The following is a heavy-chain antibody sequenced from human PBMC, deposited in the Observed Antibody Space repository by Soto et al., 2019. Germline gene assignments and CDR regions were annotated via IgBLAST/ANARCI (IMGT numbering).Heavy chain of an antibody. J-gene: IGHJ4*02. CDR3: AKTIVVVVAATPFDY. Sequence: EVQLLESGGGLVQPGGSLRLSCAACGFTFSSYVMSWVRQAPGKGLEWVSAISGSGGSTYYADSVMGRFTISRDNSKNTLYLQMNSLRAEDTAVYYCAKTIVVVVAATPFDYWGQGTLVTVSS. CDR2: ISGSGGST. V-gene: IGHV3-23*01. D-gene: IGHD2-15*01. CDR1: GFTFSSYV.